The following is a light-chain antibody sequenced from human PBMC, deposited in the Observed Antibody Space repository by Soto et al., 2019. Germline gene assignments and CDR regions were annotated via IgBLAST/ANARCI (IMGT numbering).Light chain of an antibody. CDR3: QQTYSIPWT. Sequence: IQMTQSPSALSASVGDRVTITCRASQSISTYLNWYQHKPGKAPKVLIFTASSLQSGVPSRFSGSESGTDGTLTISTLQPEEVATYYGQQTYSIPWTFGQGTKVDIK. CDR2: TAS. J-gene: IGKJ1*01. V-gene: IGKV1-39*01. CDR1: QSISTY.